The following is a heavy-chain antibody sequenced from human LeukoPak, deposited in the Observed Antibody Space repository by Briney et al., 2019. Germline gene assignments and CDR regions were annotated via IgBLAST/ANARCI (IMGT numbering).Heavy chain of an antibody. CDR3: ARSTSWHKRGGDYYYYMDV. V-gene: IGHV3-74*01. J-gene: IGHJ6*03. D-gene: IGHD2-2*01. CDR2: INSDGSST. Sequence: PGGSLRLSCAASGFTFSSYWMHWFRQAPGKGLVWVSRINSDGSSTSYADSVKGRFTISRDNAKHTLYLQMNSLRAEDTAVYYCARSTSWHKRGGDYYYYMDVWGKGATVTVSS. CDR1: GFTFSSYW.